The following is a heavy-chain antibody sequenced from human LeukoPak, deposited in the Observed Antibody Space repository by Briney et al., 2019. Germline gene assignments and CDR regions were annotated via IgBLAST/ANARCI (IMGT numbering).Heavy chain of an antibody. CDR2: IKQDGSEE. CDR3: AREKVDIVLVPAARPLDY. V-gene: IGHV3-7*01. Sequence: GGSLRLSCAAPGFTFTSYGMYWVRQAPGKGLEWVANIKQDGSEEYYVDSVKGRFTISRDNAKNSLYLQMNSLRAEDTAVYYCAREKVDIVLVPAARPLDYWGQGTLVTVSS. D-gene: IGHD2-2*01. J-gene: IGHJ4*02. CDR1: GFTFTSYG.